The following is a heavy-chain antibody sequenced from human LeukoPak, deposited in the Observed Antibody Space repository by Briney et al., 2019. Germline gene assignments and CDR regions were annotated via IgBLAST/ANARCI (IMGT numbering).Heavy chain of an antibody. CDR2: ISGDGRNI. CDR1: GFTFSSYW. J-gene: IGHJ6*02. V-gene: IGHV3-74*01. Sequence: GGSLRLSCVASGFTFSSYWMHWVRQDPGKGLVWVSRISGDGRNINYADSVRGRFTISRDNAKNTLYLQMNTLRVEDTAVYYCTRDLMDYDVSTGLHHYYMDVWGQGTTVTVSS. CDR3: TRDLMDYDVSTGLHHYYMDV. D-gene: IGHD3-9*01.